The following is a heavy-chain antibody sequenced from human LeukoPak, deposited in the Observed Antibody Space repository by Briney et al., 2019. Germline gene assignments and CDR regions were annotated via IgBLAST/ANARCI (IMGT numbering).Heavy chain of an antibody. CDR2: ISAYNGNT. V-gene: IGHV1-18*01. D-gene: IGHD2-15*01. Sequence: GASVKVSCKASGYTFTSYGISWVRQASGQGLEWMGWISAYNGNTNYAQKLQGRVTMTTDTSTSTAYMELRSLRSDDTAVYYCARGVVAATSRPYYFDYWGQGTLVTVSS. CDR1: GYTFTSYG. CDR3: ARGVVAATSRPYYFDY. J-gene: IGHJ4*02.